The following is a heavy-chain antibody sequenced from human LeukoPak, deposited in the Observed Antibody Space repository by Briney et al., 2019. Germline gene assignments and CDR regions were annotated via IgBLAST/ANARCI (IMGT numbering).Heavy chain of an antibody. CDR1: GFTFSTYV. V-gene: IGHV3-30*18. J-gene: IGHJ3*02. CDR2: ISNDGTTK. Sequence: GGSLRLSCAASGFTFSTYVMHWVRQAPGKGLEWVAVISNDGTTKDYADSVKGRFTIPRDNSKTTLYLQMNSLIADDTAVYYCAKGVHSSAWSWAAFDIWGQGTMVTVSS. D-gene: IGHD6-19*01. CDR3: AKGVHSSAWSWAAFDI.